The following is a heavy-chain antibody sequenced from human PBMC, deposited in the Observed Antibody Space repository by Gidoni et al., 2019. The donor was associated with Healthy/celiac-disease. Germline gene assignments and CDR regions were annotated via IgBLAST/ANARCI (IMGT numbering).Heavy chain of an antibody. CDR3: AREGEGFDY. Sequence: QVQLVQSGAEVKKPGASVKVSCKASGHTFTSYYMHWARQAPGQGLEWMGIINPSGGSTSYAQKFQGRVTMTRDTSTSTVYIELSSLRSEDTAVYYCAREGEGFDYWGQGTLVTVSS. J-gene: IGHJ4*02. V-gene: IGHV1-46*01. CDR2: INPSGGST. D-gene: IGHD3-10*01. CDR1: GHTFTSYY.